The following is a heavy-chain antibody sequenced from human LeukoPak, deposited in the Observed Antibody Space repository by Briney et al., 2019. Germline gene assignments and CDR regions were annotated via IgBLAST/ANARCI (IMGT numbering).Heavy chain of an antibody. J-gene: IGHJ6*03. V-gene: IGHV1-18*01. CDR1: GYTFTSYD. CDR2: IAPYNGNT. Sequence: ASVKVSCKASGYTFTSYDINWVRQAPGQGLEWMGWIAPYNGNTKYAQKFQGRLTMTTDTSTNTAYMELRSLRSDDTAVYYCARWGWDYRNSYYYMDVWGKGTTVTISS. CDR3: ARWGWDYRNSYYYMDV. D-gene: IGHD4-11*01.